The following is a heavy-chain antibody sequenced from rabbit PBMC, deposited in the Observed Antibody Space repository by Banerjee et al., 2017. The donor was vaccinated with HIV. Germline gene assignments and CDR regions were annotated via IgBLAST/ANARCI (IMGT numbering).Heavy chain of an antibody. J-gene: IGHJ4*01. D-gene: IGHD1-1*01. Sequence: QEQLEESGGDLVKPEGSLTLTCTASGFSFSNGYVMCWVRQAPGKGLEWIACINTISGDTVYATWAKGRFTISKTSSTTVTLQLTSLTAADTATYFCARAHSSNSDYYNLWGPGTLVTVS. CDR2: INTISGDT. CDR1: GFSFSNGYV. CDR3: ARAHSSNSDYYNL. V-gene: IGHV1S45*01.